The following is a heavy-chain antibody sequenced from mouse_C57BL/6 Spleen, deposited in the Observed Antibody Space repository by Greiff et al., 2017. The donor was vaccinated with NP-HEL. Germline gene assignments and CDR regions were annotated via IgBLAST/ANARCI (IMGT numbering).Heavy chain of an antibody. Sequence: QVQLKESGAELVRPGTSVKMSCKASGYTFTNYWIGWAKQRPGHGLEWIGDIYPGGGYTNYNETFKGKATLTADKSSSTAYMQFSSLTSEDSAIYYCAREDYGRAMEYWGQGTSVTVSS. CDR1: GYTFTNYW. CDR2: IYPGGGYT. J-gene: IGHJ4*01. D-gene: IGHD1-1*01. CDR3: AREDYGRAMEY. V-gene: IGHV1-63*01.